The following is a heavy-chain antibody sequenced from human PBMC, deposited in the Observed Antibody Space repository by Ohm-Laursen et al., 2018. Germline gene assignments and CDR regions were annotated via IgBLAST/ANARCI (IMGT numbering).Heavy chain of an antibody. CDR3: AREGDGPVGPFGC. J-gene: IGHJ4*02. D-gene: IGHD1-26*01. Sequence: SQTLSLTCAISGDSVSSNRAAWNWIRQSPSRGLEWLGMTYYRSKWNNDYAVSVKCRITINSDTSKNQFSLHLNSVTPEDTAVYYCAREGDGPVGPFGCWGQGTLVTVSS. V-gene: IGHV6-1*01. CDR1: GDSVSSNRAA. CDR2: TYYRSKWNN.